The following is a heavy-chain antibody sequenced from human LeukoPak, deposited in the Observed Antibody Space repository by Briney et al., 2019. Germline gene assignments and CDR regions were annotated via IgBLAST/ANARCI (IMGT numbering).Heavy chain of an antibody. J-gene: IGHJ6*04. CDR1: GFTFSSYE. Sequence: PAGSLRLSCAASGFTFSSYEMNWVRQAPGKGLEWVSYISFSGSIIYYADSVKGRFTISRDNARNSLYLQMNSLRVEDTDVYYCVNLSEYQLLGSYYYGMDVWAKGTTVTVSS. CDR2: ISFSGSII. D-gene: IGHD2-2*01. CDR3: VNLSEYQLLGSYYYGMDV. V-gene: IGHV3-48*03.